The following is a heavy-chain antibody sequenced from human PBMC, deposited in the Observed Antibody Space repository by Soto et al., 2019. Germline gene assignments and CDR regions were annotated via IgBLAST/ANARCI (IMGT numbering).Heavy chain of an antibody. J-gene: IGHJ3*02. CDR2: IRSKANSYTT. CDR3: TRDDIVLEPAANDAFDI. CDR1: GFTFSDSS. V-gene: IGHV3-73*01. D-gene: IGHD2-2*01. Sequence: EVQLVESGGGLVQPGGSLKLSCAASGFTFSDSSVHWVRQASGKGLEWVGRIRSKANSYTTAYTASVKGRFTISRDDSKNTAYLQMNSLKPEDTAIYYCTRDDIVLEPAANDAFDIWGQGTMVIVSS.